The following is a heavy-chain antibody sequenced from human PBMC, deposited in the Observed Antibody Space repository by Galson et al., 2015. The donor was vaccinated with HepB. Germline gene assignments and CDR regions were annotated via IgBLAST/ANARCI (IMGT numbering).Heavy chain of an antibody. CDR3: ARGGGDDFWAPSPHFDY. CDR2: IYHSGST. Sequence: TLSLTCAVSGGSISSGGYSWSWIRQPPGKGLEWIGYIYHSGSTYYNPSLKSRVTISVDRSKNQFSLKLSSVTAADTAVYYCARGGGDDFWAPSPHFDYWGQGTLVTVSS. V-gene: IGHV4-30-2*01. D-gene: IGHD3-3*01. J-gene: IGHJ4*02. CDR1: GGSISSGGYS.